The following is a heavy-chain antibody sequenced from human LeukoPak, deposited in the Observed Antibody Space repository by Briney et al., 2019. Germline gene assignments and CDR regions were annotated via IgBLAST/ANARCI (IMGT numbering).Heavy chain of an antibody. D-gene: IGHD1-26*01. CDR2: IYHSGST. CDR3: ARDVGATPGYFDY. V-gene: IGHV4-38-2*02. Sequence: SETLSLTCTVSGYSISSGYYWGWIRQPPGKGLERIGSIYHSGSTYYNPSLKSRVTISVDTSKNQFSLKLSSVTAADTAVYYCARDVGATPGYFDYWGQGTLVTVSS. J-gene: IGHJ4*02. CDR1: GYSISSGYY.